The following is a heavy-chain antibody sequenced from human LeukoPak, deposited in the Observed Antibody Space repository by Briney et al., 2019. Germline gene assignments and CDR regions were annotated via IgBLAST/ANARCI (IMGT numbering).Heavy chain of an antibody. CDR3: ARDSIVRSSGYYDR. CDR2: IKQDGSEK. D-gene: IGHD3-22*01. Sequence: GGSLRLSCAASGFTFSSYWMSWVRQAPGKGLEWVANIKQDGSEKYYVDSVKGRFTISRDNAKNSLYLQMNSLRAEDTAVYHCARDSIVRSSGYYDRWGQGTLVTVSS. J-gene: IGHJ4*02. CDR1: GFTFSSYW. V-gene: IGHV3-7*01.